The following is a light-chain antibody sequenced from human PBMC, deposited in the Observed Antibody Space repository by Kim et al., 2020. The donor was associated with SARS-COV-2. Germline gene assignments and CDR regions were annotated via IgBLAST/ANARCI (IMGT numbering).Light chain of an antibody. CDR3: QQYNNRPLT. CDR1: QSVTSN. V-gene: IGKV3-15*01. J-gene: IGKJ4*01. CDR2: GVS. Sequence: EIVMTQSPATLSVSPGGRATLSCRASQSVTSNLAWYQQKPGQAPRLLIFGVSTRDTGIPARFSGSGSGTEFTLTISSLESEDFAVYYCQQYNNRPLTFGGGTKVDIK.